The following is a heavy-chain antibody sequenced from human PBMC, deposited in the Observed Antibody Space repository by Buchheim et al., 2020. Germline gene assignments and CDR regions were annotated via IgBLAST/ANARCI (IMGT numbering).Heavy chain of an antibody. Sequence: QVQLVQSGAEVKKPGASVKVSCKASGYTFTSYYMHWVRQAPGQGLEWMGIINPSGGSTSYAQKFQGRVTMTRDTSTSTVYMELSSLRSEDTAVYYCARDTIIEYCSGGSCGNTYYYYGMDVWGQGTT. D-gene: IGHD2-15*01. CDR3: ARDTIIEYCSGGSCGNTYYYYGMDV. CDR1: GYTFTSYY. V-gene: IGHV1-46*01. CDR2: INPSGGST. J-gene: IGHJ6*02.